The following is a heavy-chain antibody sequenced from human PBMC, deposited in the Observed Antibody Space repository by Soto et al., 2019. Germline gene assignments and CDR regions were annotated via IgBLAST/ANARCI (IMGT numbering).Heavy chain of an antibody. D-gene: IGHD6-13*01. J-gene: IGHJ6*02. Sequence: PSETLSLTCTVSGGSISSSSYYWGWIRQPPGKGLEWIGTIYYSGTTYYTPSLNSRVNISVDTSKNQFSLKLSSVTAADTAVYYCARQVGGAQQQPMDVWGQGATVT. CDR3: ARQVGGAQQQPMDV. CDR2: IYYSGTT. CDR1: GGSISSSSYY. V-gene: IGHV4-39*01.